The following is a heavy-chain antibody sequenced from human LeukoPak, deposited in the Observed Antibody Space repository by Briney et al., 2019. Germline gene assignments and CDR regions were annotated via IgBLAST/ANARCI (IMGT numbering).Heavy chain of an antibody. CDR1: GGSSSGYY. D-gene: IGHD6-6*01. CDR2: INHSGST. Sequence: SETLSLPCAVYGGSSSGYYWSWIRQPPGKGLEWIGEINHSGSTNYNPSLKSRVTISVDTSKNQFSLKLSSVTAADTAVYYCARVRQLVGIYYYYYYMDVWGKGTTVTVSS. V-gene: IGHV4-34*01. CDR3: ARVRQLVGIYYYYYYMDV. J-gene: IGHJ6*03.